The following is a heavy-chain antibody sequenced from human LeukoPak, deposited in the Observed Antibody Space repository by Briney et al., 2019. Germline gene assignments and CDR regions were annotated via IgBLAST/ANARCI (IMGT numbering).Heavy chain of an antibody. CDR2: ISGGGGSA. Sequence: GGSLRLPCAASGFTFSSSAMSWVRQAPGKGLEWVSAISGGGGSAYYADSVKGRFTISRDNSKNTLYLQMNSLRAEDTAVYYCARETCSSTSCSTDYWGQGTLVTVSS. CDR3: ARETCSSTSCSTDY. CDR1: GFTFSSSA. J-gene: IGHJ4*02. V-gene: IGHV3-23*01. D-gene: IGHD2-2*01.